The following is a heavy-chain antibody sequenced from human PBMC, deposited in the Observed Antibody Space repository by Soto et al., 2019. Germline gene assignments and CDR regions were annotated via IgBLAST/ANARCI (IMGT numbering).Heavy chain of an antibody. J-gene: IGHJ4*02. V-gene: IGHV3-72*01. CDR3: VRDSGRGFYFDY. CDR1: GFTFSDHY. D-gene: IGHD3-10*01. Sequence: EVQLVESGGGLVQPGGSLRLSCAASGFTFSDHYMDWVRQARGKGLEWVGRIRNRPNSYTTQYAASVKGRFAVLRDDSENLVYLQMNDLKTEDTAVYYCVRDSGRGFYFDYWGQGAQVTVSS. CDR2: IRNRPNSYTT.